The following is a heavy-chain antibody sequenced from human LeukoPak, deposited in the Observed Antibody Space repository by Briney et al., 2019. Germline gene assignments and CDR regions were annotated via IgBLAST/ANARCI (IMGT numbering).Heavy chain of an antibody. CDR1: GGSVSSGSYY. Sequence: PSETLSLTCTVSGGSVSSGSYYWSWIRQPPGKGLEWIGYIYYSGSTNYNPPLKSRVTISVDTSKNQFSLKLSSVTAADTAVYYCAREPVTTFYYFDYWGQGTLVTVSS. CDR2: IYYSGST. J-gene: IGHJ4*02. D-gene: IGHD4-17*01. CDR3: AREPVTTFYYFDY. V-gene: IGHV4-61*01.